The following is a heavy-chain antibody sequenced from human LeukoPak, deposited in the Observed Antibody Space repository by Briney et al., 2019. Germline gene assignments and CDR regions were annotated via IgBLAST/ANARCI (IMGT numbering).Heavy chain of an antibody. V-gene: IGHV4-59*01. J-gene: IGHJ6*02. CDR2: MYHSGAT. Sequence: SETLSLTCTVSGGSITSYYWSWIRQPPGKGLDWIGSMYHSGATNYNPSLKSRVTISVDTSKNQFSLKLSSVTAADTAVYYCARDLQWFGELSDGMDVWGQGTTVTVSS. CDR3: ARDLQWFGELSDGMDV. D-gene: IGHD3-10*01. CDR1: GGSITSYY.